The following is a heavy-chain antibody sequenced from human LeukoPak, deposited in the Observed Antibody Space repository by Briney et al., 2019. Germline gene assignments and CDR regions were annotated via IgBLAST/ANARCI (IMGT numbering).Heavy chain of an antibody. J-gene: IGHJ4*02. V-gene: IGHV3-48*03. CDR2: ISSSGSTI. D-gene: IGHD3-22*01. Sequence: GGSLRLSCAPSGFTFSSYEMNWVRQAPGKGLEWVSYISSSGSTIYYADSVKGRFTISRDNAKNSLYLQMNSLRAEDTAVYYCARDAGLGYYDSSGYYLDYWGQGTLVTVSS. CDR3: ARDAGLGYYDSSGYYLDY. CDR1: GFTFSSYE.